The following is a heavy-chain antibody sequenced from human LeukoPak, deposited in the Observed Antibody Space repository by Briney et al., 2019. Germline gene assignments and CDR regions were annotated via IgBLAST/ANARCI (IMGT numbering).Heavy chain of an antibody. V-gene: IGHV3-30*02. D-gene: IGHD3-22*01. CDR2: IRHDGSYQ. J-gene: IGHJ4*02. Sequence: GGSLRLSCAAFGFTFSSCMHWARQTPGKGLEWVAFIRHDGSYQQYADSVKGRFTVSRDNSKDMVYLQMNSLRTEDTAVYYCAKNRDSSDYPRDFDFWGQGTLVTVSS. CDR3: AKNRDSSDYPRDFDF. CDR1: GFTFSSC.